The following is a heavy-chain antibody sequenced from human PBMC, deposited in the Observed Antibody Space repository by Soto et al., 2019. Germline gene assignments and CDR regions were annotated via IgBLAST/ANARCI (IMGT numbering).Heavy chain of an antibody. CDR2: IYYSGST. Sequence: PSETLSLTCTVSGGSISSGDYYWSWIRQPPGKGLEWIGYIYYSGSTSYSPSLKSRLTISLDTSKNQFSLNLSSVTAADTAVYYCARTAGYVYQLLFNYWGQGTLVTVSS. V-gene: IGHV4-30-4*01. D-gene: IGHD2-2*01. CDR3: ARTAGYVYQLLFNY. J-gene: IGHJ4*02. CDR1: GGSISSGDYY.